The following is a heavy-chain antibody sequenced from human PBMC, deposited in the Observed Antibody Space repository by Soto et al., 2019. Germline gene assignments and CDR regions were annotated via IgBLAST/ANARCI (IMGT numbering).Heavy chain of an antibody. CDR2: IKRDGSEK. D-gene: IGHD3-3*01. V-gene: IGHV3-7*05. Sequence: GGSLRLSCVASGFMFSSYWMTWVRQAPGEGLEWVANIKRDGSEKQYVDSVKGRFTISRDNAKSSLYLQIDSLRADDTAVYFCARDPYDGIFGAFDIWGQGTMVTVSS. CDR3: ARDPYDGIFGAFDI. CDR1: GFMFSSYW. J-gene: IGHJ3*02.